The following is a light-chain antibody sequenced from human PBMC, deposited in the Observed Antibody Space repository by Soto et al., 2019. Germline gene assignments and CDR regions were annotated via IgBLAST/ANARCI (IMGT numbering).Light chain of an antibody. CDR1: QSVRSSY. CDR2: GAS. CDR3: QQYGNSPRT. J-gene: IGKJ1*01. V-gene: IGKV3-20*01. Sequence: EIVLTQSPGTLSFSPGERATLSCRASQSVRSSYVAWYQQKPGQGPRLLIYGASSRATGIPDRFSGSGSGTDFTLTISRLEPEDFAMYYCQQYGNSPRTFGQGTKVDIK.